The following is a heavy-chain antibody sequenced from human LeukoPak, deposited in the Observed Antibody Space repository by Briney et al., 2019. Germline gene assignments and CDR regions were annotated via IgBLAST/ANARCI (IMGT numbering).Heavy chain of an antibody. CDR2: VSAGNGNT. J-gene: IGHJ3*02. V-gene: IGHV1-3*03. Sequence: GASVKVSCKASAYTYTSYYMHWVRQAPGQRLEWMGWVSAGNGNTKYSLEFQGRVTITRDTSASTAYMELSSLRSEDMALYYCARTYYYDRSGIYDAFDIWGQGTMVTVSS. D-gene: IGHD3-22*01. CDR3: ARTYYYDRSGIYDAFDI. CDR1: AYTYTSYY.